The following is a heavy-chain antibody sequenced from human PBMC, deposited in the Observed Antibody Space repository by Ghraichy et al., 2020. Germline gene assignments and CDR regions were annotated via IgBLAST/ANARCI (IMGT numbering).Heavy chain of an antibody. Sequence: SETLSLTCTVSDGSISRYYWSWIRQPLGKGLEWIGYIYYSGTTNYNPSLKSRVTISVDTSKNQFSLKLSSVTAADTAVYYCARGGFDSSGYYNWFDPWGQGTLVTVSS. J-gene: IGHJ5*02. V-gene: IGHV4-59*08. D-gene: IGHD3-22*01. CDR1: DGSISRYY. CDR2: IYYSGTT. CDR3: ARGGFDSSGYYNWFDP.